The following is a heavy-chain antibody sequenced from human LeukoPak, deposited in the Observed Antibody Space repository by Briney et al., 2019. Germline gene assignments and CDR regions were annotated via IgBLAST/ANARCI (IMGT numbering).Heavy chain of an antibody. CDR1: GFTFSSYA. Sequence: GRSLSLSCAASGFTFSSYAMHWVRQAPGKGLEWLAVISYDGSNKYHADSVKGRSTISRDNAKNTLYLQMNSRRAEDTAVYYCARGTSPGWDYYYDSSGHKYDAFDVWGQGTMVTVSS. D-gene: IGHD3-22*01. V-gene: IGHV3-30*04. CDR3: ARGTSPGWDYYYDSSGHKYDAFDV. J-gene: IGHJ3*01. CDR2: ISYDGSNK.